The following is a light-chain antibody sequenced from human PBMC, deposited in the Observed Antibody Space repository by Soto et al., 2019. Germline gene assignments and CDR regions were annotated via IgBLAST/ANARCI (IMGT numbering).Light chain of an antibody. CDR2: DVR. CDR1: SSDVGGYNY. CDR3: CSYAGSYTWV. J-gene: IGLJ3*02. V-gene: IGLV2-11*01. Sequence: QSALTQPRSVSGSPGQSVTISCTGTSSDVGGYNYVSGYQQHPGKAPKVMIYDVRKRPSGVPDRFSGSKSGNTASLTISVLQAEDEADYYCCSYAGSYTWVFGGGTKLTVL.